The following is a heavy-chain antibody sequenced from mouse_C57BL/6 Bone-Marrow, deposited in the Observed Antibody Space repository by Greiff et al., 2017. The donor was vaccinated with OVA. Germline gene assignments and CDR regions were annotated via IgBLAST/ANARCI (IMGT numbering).Heavy chain of an antibody. CDR3: ARRILIAPNDYDDY. Sequence: VQLQQSGAELVKPGASVKMSCKASGYTFTSYWITWVKQRPGQGLEWIGDIYPGSGSTNYNEKFKSKATLTVDTSSSTAYMQLSSLTSEDSAVYYCARRILIAPNDYDDYWGQGTTLTVSS. CDR2: IYPGSGST. J-gene: IGHJ2*01. CDR1: GYTFTSYW. D-gene: IGHD2-4*01. V-gene: IGHV1-55*01.